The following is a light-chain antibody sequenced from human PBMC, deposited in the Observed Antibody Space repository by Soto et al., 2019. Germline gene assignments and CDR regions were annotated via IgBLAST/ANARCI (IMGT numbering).Light chain of an antibody. Sequence: DIQMTQSPSTLSASVGDRVTITCRASESISGWLAWYQQKPGKAPKLVIFKASTLESGVPSRFSGRGSGTEFTLNISSLQPDDFATYYCQQYDSYPRTFGQGPKVEIK. CDR2: KAS. CDR3: QQYDSYPRT. J-gene: IGKJ1*01. CDR1: ESISGW. V-gene: IGKV1-5*03.